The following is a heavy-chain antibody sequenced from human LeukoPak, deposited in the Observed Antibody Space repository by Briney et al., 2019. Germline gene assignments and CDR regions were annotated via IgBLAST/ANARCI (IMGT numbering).Heavy chain of an antibody. D-gene: IGHD3-9*01. CDR3: TRDLMDYDVSTGLHHYYMDV. CDR2: ISYGGSNK. V-gene: IGHV3-30*03. CDR1: GFTFSSYG. Sequence: GGSLRLSCAASGFTFSSYGMHWVRQAPGKGLEWVAVISYGGSNKYYADSVKGRFTISRDNSKNTLFLQMNSLRAEDTAVYYCTRDLMDYDVSTGLHHYYMDVWGQGTTVTVSS. J-gene: IGHJ6*02.